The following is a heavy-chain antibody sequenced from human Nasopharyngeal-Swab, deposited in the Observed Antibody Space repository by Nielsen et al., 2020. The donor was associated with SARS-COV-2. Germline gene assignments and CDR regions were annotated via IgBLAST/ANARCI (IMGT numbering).Heavy chain of an antibody. CDR1: GGSISSSGYY. J-gene: IGHJ6*03. CDR3: ARERGRGGIWNYYYYYMDV. D-gene: IGHD3-10*01. Sequence: SETLSLTCTVSGGSISSSGYYWGWIRQPPGKGLEWIGRIYYSGSTYYNPSLTSRVTISVDTSKNQFSLKLSSVTAADTAVYYCARERGRGGIWNYYYYYMDVWGKGTTVTVSS. V-gene: IGHV4-39*07. CDR2: IYYSGST.